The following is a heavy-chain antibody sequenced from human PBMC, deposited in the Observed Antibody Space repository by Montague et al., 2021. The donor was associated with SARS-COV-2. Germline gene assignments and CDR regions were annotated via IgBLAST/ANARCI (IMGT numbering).Heavy chain of an antibody. CDR3: ARLTTSGSIA. D-gene: IGHD6-19*01. V-gene: IGHV4-39*01. CDR1: GGSINNTSYY. CDR2: TFYRGNT. J-gene: IGHJ5*02. Sequence: SETLSLTCTVSGGSINNTSYYWGWIRQPPGKGLEWIGSTFYRGNTHYNASLKSRVTVSVDTSKNQFSLNLTSVTAADTALYYCARLTTSGSIAWGQGTLVTASS.